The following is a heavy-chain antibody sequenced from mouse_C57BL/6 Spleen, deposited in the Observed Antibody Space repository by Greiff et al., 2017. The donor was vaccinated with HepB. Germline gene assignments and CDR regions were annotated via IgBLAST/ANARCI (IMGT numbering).Heavy chain of an antibody. Sequence: EVKLQQSGPELVKPGASVKIPCKASGYTFTDYNMDWVKQSHGKSLEWIGDINPNNGGTIYNQKFKGKATLTVDKSSSTAYMELRSLTSEDTAVYYCARSAYYYGSSYDWYFDVWGTGTTVTVSS. CDR1: GYTFTDYN. CDR2: INPNNGGT. J-gene: IGHJ1*03. V-gene: IGHV1-18*01. CDR3: ARSAYYYGSSYDWYFDV. D-gene: IGHD1-1*01.